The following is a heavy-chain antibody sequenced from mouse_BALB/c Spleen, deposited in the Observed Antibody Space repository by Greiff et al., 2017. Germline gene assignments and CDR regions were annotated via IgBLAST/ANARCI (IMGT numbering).Heavy chain of an antibody. CDR2: IWGGGST. CDR3: AKRDDYDVYAMDY. CDR1: GFSLTDYG. V-gene: IGHV2-6-5*01. Sequence: VHLVESGPGLVAPSQSLSITCTVSGFSLTDYGVSWIRQPPGKGLEWLGVIWGGGSTYYNSALKSRLSISKDNSKSQVFLKMNSLQTDDTAMYYCAKRDDYDVYAMDYWGQGTSVTVSS. D-gene: IGHD2-4*01. J-gene: IGHJ4*01.